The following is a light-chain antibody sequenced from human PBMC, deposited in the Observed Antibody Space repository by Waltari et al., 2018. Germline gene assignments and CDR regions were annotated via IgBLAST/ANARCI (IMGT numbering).Light chain of an antibody. CDR1: QSVFSSY. Sequence: ILLTQFPGTLSLSPGETATFSCRASQSVFSSYIGWYQQKPGQAPRLLSYGASNRATDIPDRFSGSGSGTDFTLTISRLEPEDFAVYYCQVYGSSPLTFGGGTKVEI. J-gene: IGKJ4*01. CDR3: QVYGSSPLT. V-gene: IGKV3-20*01. CDR2: GAS.